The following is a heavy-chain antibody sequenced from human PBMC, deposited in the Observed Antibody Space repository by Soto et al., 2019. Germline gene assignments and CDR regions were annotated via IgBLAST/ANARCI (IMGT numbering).Heavy chain of an antibody. D-gene: IGHD6-19*01. V-gene: IGHV3-30*01. CDR2: ISYDGNKK. Sequence: QVQLVESGGGVVHPGRSLRLSCAASGFTLSTYSMHWVRQAPGKGLEWVAVISYDGNKKFYRDSVKGRFSISRDTSMHTVYLKMNSLSPEDTGVYYCARSIAVAGLDYWGQGTLVTVSS. CDR1: GFTLSTYS. CDR3: ARSIAVAGLDY. J-gene: IGHJ4*02.